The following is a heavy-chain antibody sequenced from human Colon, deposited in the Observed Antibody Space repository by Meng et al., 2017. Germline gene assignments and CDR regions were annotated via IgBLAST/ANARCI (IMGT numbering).Heavy chain of an antibody. CDR2: ISSGGSTT. CDR3: TRDFDSGYGL. CDR1: GFTFSSHW. D-gene: IGHD5-12*01. Sequence: GESLKISCADSGFTFSSHWMHWVRQAPGKGLEWVSRISSGGSTTGYADSVKGRFTISRDNAKNTLYLHVNSLRGEDTAVYYCTRDFDSGYGLWGQGTLVTVSS. J-gene: IGHJ4*02. V-gene: IGHV3-74*01.